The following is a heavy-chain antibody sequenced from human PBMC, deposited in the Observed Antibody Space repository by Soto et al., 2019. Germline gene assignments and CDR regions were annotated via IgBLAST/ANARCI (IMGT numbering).Heavy chain of an antibody. CDR3: ARGLEYSGTDY. J-gene: IGHJ4*02. D-gene: IGHD2-15*01. V-gene: IGHV4-38-2*01. Sequence: PSETLSLTCAVSGYSISSGYYWGWIRQPPGQGQERIGSSYHSGSTHYNASLKSRVTISVDTAKNQISLKLSSVTAADTAVYYCARGLEYSGTDYWGQGTLVTVSS. CDR1: GYSISSGYY. CDR2: SYHSGST.